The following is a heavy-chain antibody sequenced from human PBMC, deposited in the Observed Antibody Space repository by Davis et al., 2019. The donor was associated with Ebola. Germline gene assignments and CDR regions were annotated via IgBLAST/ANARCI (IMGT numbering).Heavy chain of an antibody. V-gene: IGHV1-69*13. CDR1: GGTFSSYA. D-gene: IGHD3-22*01. CDR3: ARDRYSDGSGYFYEQSH. J-gene: IGHJ4*02. CDR2: IIPVSGVP. Sequence: SVKVSCKASGGTFSSYAISWVRQAPGQGLDWMGGIIPVSGVPKYAQDFQGRVTITAVESTSTAYMELSSLRPEDTAMYYCARDRYSDGSGYFYEQSHWGQGTLVTVSS.